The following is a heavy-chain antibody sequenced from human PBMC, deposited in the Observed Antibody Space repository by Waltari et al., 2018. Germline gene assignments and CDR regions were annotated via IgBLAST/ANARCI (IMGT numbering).Heavy chain of an antibody. CDR1: GYSLSRGYY. V-gene: IGHV4-38-2*02. Sequence: QVQLQESGPGLVKPSETLYLTCAVSGYSLSRGYYWGWSRQPPGKGLEWIGSIYHSGSTYYNPSLKSRVTISVDTSKNQFSLKLSSVTAADTAVYYCARDSSGWYDYWGQGTLVTVSS. D-gene: IGHD6-19*01. CDR2: IYHSGST. CDR3: ARDSSGWYDY. J-gene: IGHJ4*02.